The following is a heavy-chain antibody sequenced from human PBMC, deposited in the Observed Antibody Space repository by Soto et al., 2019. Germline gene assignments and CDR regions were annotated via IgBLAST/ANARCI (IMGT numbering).Heavy chain of an antibody. CDR3: ARWGTTGGLDV. D-gene: IGHD3-16*01. CDR2: TSYDGSDK. V-gene: IGHV3-30*19. Sequence: QVQLVESGGGVVQPGTSLRVSCVGSGFTFRSYVIHWVRQAPGKGLEWVALTSYDGSDKYYADSVRGRFTISRDNSMNTVDLQMDSLRLEDTALYYCARWGTTGGLDVWGQGTLVSVSS. J-gene: IGHJ1*01. CDR1: GFTFRSYV.